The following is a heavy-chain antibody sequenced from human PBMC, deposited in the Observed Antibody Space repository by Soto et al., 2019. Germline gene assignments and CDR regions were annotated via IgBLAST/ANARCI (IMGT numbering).Heavy chain of an antibody. CDR1: GFTFSNYA. CDR3: AKNATSGWYDS. CDR2: ISDSDAYT. J-gene: IGHJ5*01. Sequence: GGSLRLSCAVSGFTFSNYAMTWVRQAPGKGLEWVSGISDSDAYTYYAESVKGRFTISRDNSKNTVYLQMNSLRDEDTAVYYCAKNATSGWYDSWGQGALVTVSS. V-gene: IGHV3-23*01. D-gene: IGHD6-19*01.